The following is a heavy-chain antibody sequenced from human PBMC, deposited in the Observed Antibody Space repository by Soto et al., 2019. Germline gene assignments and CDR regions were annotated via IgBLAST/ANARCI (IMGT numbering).Heavy chain of an antibody. J-gene: IGHJ4*02. V-gene: IGHV1-3*01. CDR1: GYTFTSYA. Sequence: GASVKVSFKASGYTFTSYAMHWVRQAPGQRLEWMGWINAGNGNTKYSQKFQGRVTITRDTSASTAYMELSSLRSEDTAVYYCAREYNWNDFLFDYWGQGTLVTVS. D-gene: IGHD1-1*01. CDR2: INAGNGNT. CDR3: AREYNWNDFLFDY.